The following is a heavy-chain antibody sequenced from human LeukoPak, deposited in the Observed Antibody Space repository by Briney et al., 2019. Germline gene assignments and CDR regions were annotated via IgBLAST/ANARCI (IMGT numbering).Heavy chain of an antibody. D-gene: IGHD4-17*01. J-gene: IGHJ4*02. CDR1: GFTFSSYS. V-gene: IGHV3-21*01. Sequence: GGSLRLSCAASGFTFSSYSMNWVRQAPGKGLEWVSSISSSSSYIYYADSVKGRFTISRDNAKNSLYLQTNSLRAEDTAVYYCARVGDYGDYGSDYWGQGTLVTVSS. CDR3: ARVGDYGDYGSDY. CDR2: ISSSSSYI.